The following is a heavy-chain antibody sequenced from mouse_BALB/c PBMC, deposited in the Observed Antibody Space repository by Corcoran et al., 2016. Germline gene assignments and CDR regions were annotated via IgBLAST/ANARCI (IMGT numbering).Heavy chain of an antibody. Sequence: QIQLVQSGPELKKPGETVKISCKASGYTFTNYGMNWVKQAPGKGLKWMGWINTYTGEPTYADDFKGRFAFSLETSASTAYLQINNLKNEDMATYFCARKEYDRGYYYAIDYWGQGTSVTVSS. D-gene: IGHD2-10*02. V-gene: IGHV9-1*02. CDR1: GYTFTNYG. CDR2: INTYTGEP. CDR3: ARKEYDRGYYYAIDY. J-gene: IGHJ4*01.